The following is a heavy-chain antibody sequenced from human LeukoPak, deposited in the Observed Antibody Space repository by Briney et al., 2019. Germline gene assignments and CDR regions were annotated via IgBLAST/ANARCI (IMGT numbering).Heavy chain of an antibody. CDR2: IFPGDFDI. V-gene: IGHV5-51*01. Sequence: GESLKISCTGSGYSFSDYWMGWVRQMPGKGLELLGIIFPGDFDIKYSPSFQGQVTISADRSINTAYLQWSSLKASDSAKYYCARHGLRGCTGGRCFTSFYYYGMDVWGLGTTVTVSS. CDR3: ARHGLRGCTGGRCFTSFYYYGMDV. J-gene: IGHJ6*02. CDR1: GYSFSDYW. D-gene: IGHD2-8*02.